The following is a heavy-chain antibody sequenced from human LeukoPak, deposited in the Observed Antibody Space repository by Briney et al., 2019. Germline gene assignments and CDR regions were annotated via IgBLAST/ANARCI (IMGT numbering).Heavy chain of an antibody. D-gene: IGHD2/OR15-2a*01. CDR2: VLSDGSDQ. CDR3: ARVSKPGWYDYYYMDV. CDR1: GFTFSSYA. V-gene: IGHV3-30*04. J-gene: IGHJ6*03. Sequence: PGRSLRLSCAASGFTFSSYAMHWVRQAPGKGLEWMAVVLSDGSDQYYADSVQGRFSISRDNSKNTLYLQMDSVRVEDTAVYYCARVSKPGWYDYYYMDVWGKGTTVTVSS.